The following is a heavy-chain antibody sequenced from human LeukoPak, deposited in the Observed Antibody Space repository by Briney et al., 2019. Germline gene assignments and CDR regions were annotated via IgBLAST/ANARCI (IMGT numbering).Heavy chain of an antibody. Sequence: SVKVSCKASGGTFSSYAISWVRQAPGQGLGWMGGIIPIFGTANYAQKFQGRVTITTDESTSIAYMELSSLRSEDTAVYYCASSMYDFWSGPPYYYYMDVWGKGTTVTVSS. J-gene: IGHJ6*03. CDR3: ASSMYDFWSGPPYYYYMDV. CDR1: GGTFSSYA. CDR2: IIPIFGTA. V-gene: IGHV1-69*05. D-gene: IGHD3-3*01.